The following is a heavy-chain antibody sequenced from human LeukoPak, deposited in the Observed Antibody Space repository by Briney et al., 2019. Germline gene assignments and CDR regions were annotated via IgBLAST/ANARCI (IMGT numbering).Heavy chain of an antibody. J-gene: IGHJ4*02. D-gene: IGHD5-24*01. Sequence: GGSLRLSCAASGFTFSSYSMNWVREAPGKGLEWVSSISSSSSYIYYADPVKGRFTISRDNAKNSLYLQMNSLRAEDTAVYFCVKGLRYYFDYWGQGTLVTVSS. CDR1: GFTFSSYS. CDR2: ISSSSSYI. V-gene: IGHV3-21*01. CDR3: VKGLRYYFDY.